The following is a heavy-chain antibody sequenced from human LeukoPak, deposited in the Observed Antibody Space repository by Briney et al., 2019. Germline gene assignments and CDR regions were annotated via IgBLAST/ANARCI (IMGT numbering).Heavy chain of an antibody. D-gene: IGHD2-8*01. CDR1: GYRFTSYS. CDR2: IIPIFGTA. J-gene: IGHJ5*02. Sequence: SVRVSCTASGYRFTSYSISWVRQAPGQGLEWMGGIIPIFGTANYAQKFQGRVTITADESTSTAYMELSSLRSEDTAVYYCARDGSLAYVNWFDPWGQGTLVTVSS. V-gene: IGHV1-69*13. CDR3: ARDGSLAYVNWFDP.